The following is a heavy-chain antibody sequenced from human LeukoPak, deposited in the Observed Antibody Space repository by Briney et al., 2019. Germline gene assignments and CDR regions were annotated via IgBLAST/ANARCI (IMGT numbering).Heavy chain of an antibody. CDR1: GFTFSTFG. J-gene: IGHJ6*03. D-gene: IGHD3-22*01. CDR3: ARASLNFYDSSGYWGWYYYYYMDV. Sequence: PGGSLRLSCVASGFTFSTFGMSWVRQAPGKGLEWVSSISDTGGYTYYADSMKGRFTISRDNSKNTLYLQMNSLRAEDTAVYYCARASLNFYDSSGYWGWYYYYYMDVWGKGTTVTVSS. CDR2: ISDTGGYT. V-gene: IGHV3-23*01.